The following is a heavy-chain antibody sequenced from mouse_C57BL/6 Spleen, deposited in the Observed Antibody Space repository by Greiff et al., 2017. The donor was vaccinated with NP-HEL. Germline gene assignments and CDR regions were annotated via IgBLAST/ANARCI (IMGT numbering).Heavy chain of an antibody. V-gene: IGHV1-55*01. CDR3: ARDDGTTVVERWYFDV. CDR2: IYPGSGST. D-gene: IGHD1-1*01. Sequence: QVQLQQPGAELVKPGASVKMSCKASGYTFTSYWITWVKQRPGQGLEWIGDIYPGSGSTNYNEKFKSKATLTVDTSSSTAYMQLSSLTSEDSAVYYCARDDGTTVVERWYFDVWGTGTTVTVSS. CDR1: GYTFTSYW. J-gene: IGHJ1*03.